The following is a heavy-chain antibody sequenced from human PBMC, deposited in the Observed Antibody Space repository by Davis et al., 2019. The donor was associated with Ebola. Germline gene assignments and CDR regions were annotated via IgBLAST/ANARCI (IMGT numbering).Heavy chain of an antibody. CDR1: GFTFSNYN. Sequence: GESLKISCAVPGFTFSNYNMNWVRQTPGKGPEWVSHISDDSSSTYYADSVKGRFTISRDNAKNSLYLQLNTLRDEDTAVYFCVSAGWDHWGQGTLVTVSS. CDR2: ISDDSSST. D-gene: IGHD2-15*01. V-gene: IGHV3-48*02. J-gene: IGHJ4*02. CDR3: VSAGWDH.